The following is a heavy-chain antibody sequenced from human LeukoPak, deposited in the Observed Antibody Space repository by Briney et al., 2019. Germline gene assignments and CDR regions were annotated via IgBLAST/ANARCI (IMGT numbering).Heavy chain of an antibody. D-gene: IGHD3-10*01. CDR2: IYPSDSDT. CDR3: ARRYYYGSGTLYYFDY. V-gene: IGHV5-51*01. Sequence: GESLKISCKGSGYRFTTYWIGWVRQMPVKGLEWMGIIYPSDSDTRYSPSFQGQVTISADKSISTAYLQWSSLKASDTAMYYCARRYYYGSGTLYYFDYWGQGTLVTVSS. CDR1: GYRFTTYW. J-gene: IGHJ4*02.